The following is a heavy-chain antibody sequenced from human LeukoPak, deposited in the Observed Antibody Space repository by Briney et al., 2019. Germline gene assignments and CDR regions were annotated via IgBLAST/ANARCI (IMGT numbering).Heavy chain of an antibody. CDR2: INHSGST. V-gene: IGHV4-34*01. D-gene: IGHD5-24*01. J-gene: IGHJ4*02. Sequence: PSETLPLTCAVYGGSFSGYYWSWIRQPPGKGLEWIGEINHSGSTNYNPSLKSRVTISVDTSKNQFSLKLSSVTAADTAVYYCARGLSRDGYNSIAANWGQGTLVTVSS. CDR3: ARGLSRDGYNSIAAN. CDR1: GGSFSGYY.